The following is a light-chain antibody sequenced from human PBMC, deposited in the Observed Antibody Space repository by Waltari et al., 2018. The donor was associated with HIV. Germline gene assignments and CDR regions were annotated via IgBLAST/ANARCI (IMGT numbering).Light chain of an antibody. CDR2: KAS. CDR1: QSISSW. V-gene: IGKV1-5*03. Sequence: DIQMTHSPSTLSASVGDRVTITCRTSQSISSWFAWYQQKPGKAPKLLIYKASSLESGVPSRFSGSGSGTEFTLTISSLQPDDFATYYCQQYDNYSYTFGQGTKLEIK. CDR3: QQYDNYSYT. J-gene: IGKJ2*01.